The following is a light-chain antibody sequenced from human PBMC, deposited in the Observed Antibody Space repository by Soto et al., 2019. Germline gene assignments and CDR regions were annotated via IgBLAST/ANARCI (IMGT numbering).Light chain of an antibody. Sequence: QSVLTQPASVSGSPGQSITISCTGTSSDIGDYNYVSWYQQYPGKVPKLAIYDVSHRPSGVSNRFSGSKSGNTASLTISGLQAEDEADYYCSSSTTTTSLVVFGGGTKLTVL. J-gene: IGLJ3*02. CDR1: SSDIGDYNY. CDR3: SSSTTTTSLVV. CDR2: DVS. V-gene: IGLV2-14*01.